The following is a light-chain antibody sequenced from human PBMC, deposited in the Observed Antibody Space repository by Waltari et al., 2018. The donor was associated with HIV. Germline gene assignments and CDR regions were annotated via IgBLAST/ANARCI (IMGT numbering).Light chain of an antibody. Sequence: EIVLTQSPGTLSLSPGERATLSCRASQSVSSTYLAWYQQKPGQAPRLLIYGASSRATGIPDRFSGSGSGTDFTLTISRLEPEDVAVYYCQQYGSSPRSITFGQGTRLEIK. V-gene: IGKV3-20*01. CDR1: QSVSSTY. J-gene: IGKJ5*01. CDR2: GAS. CDR3: QQYGSSPRSIT.